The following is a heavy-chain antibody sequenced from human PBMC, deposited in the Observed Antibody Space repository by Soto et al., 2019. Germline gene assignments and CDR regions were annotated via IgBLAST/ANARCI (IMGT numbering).Heavy chain of an antibody. CDR1: CGAITSTSYW. CDR2: MSYSGRT. CDR3: ARVAAMVGAARYWYCDL. V-gene: IGHV4-39*01. Sequence: QLQLQESGPGLLKPSETLSLTCAVTCGAITSTSYWWGWIRQPPGKGLVWVGSMSYSGRTFYNPSLQSRLTMSADTSRNKFSRTLISVTATDTAIYYCARVAAMVGAARYWYCDLWGSGTPVTVSS. D-gene: IGHD2-15*01. J-gene: IGHJ2*01.